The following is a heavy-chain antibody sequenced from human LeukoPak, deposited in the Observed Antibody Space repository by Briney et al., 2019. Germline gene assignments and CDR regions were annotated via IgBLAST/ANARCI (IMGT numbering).Heavy chain of an antibody. CDR1: GGSFSGYY. CDR3: ASLQTPDF. V-gene: IGHV4-34*01. J-gene: IGHJ4*02. Sequence: PSEILSLTCAVYGGSFSGYYWSWIRQPPGKGLEWIGGINHSGSTNYNPSLKSRVTISVDTSKNQFSLKLSSVTAADTAVYYCASLQTPDFWGQGTLVTVSS. D-gene: IGHD4-23*01. CDR2: INHSGST.